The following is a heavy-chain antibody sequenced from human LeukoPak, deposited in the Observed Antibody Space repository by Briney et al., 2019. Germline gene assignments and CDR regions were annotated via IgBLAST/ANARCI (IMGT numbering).Heavy chain of an antibody. D-gene: IGHD3-22*01. CDR3: ARQYYDRTGYYYFDH. J-gene: IGHJ4*02. Sequence: SETLSLTCTVSGDAITGSAYYWGWIRQPPGKGLVWIGSMYYSGSTYSNASLKSRVTISADTSKNQFSLKLSSVTAADTATYYCARQYYDRTGYYYFDHWTQGTLVTVSS. CDR2: MYYSGST. CDR1: GDAITGSAYY. V-gene: IGHV4-39*01.